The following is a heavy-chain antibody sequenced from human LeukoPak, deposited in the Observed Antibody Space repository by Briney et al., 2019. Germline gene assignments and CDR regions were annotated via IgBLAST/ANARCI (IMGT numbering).Heavy chain of an antibody. CDR1: GGSISSYY. J-gene: IGHJ5*02. Sequence: SETLSLTCTVSGGSISSYYWSWIRQPPGKGLEWIGYIYTSGSTNYNPSLKSRVTISVDTSKNQFSLKLSSVTAADTAVYYCARGRRLGIGGYNWFDPWGQGTLVAVSS. V-gene: IGHV4-4*09. CDR3: ARGRRLGIGGYNWFDP. CDR2: IYTSGST. D-gene: IGHD3-16*01.